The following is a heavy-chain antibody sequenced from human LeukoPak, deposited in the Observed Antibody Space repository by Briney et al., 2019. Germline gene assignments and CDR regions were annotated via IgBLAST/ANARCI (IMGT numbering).Heavy chain of an antibody. CDR3: ARSFNWNYRRVELDY. D-gene: IGHD1-7*01. Sequence: SETLSLTCAVSGYSISSGYYWGWIRQPPGKGLEWIGSIYHSGNTYYNPSLKSRVTISVDTSKNQFSLKLSSVTAADTAVYYCARSFNWNYRRVELDYWGQGTLVTVSS. V-gene: IGHV4-38-2*01. CDR2: IYHSGNT. CDR1: GYSISSGYY. J-gene: IGHJ4*02.